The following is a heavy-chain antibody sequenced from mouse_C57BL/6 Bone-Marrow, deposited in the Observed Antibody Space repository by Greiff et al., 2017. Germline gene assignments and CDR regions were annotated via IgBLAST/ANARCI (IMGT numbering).Heavy chain of an antibody. CDR2: ISSGSSTI. Sequence: EVHLVESGGGLVKPGGSLKLSCAASGFTFSDYGMHWVRQAPEKGLEWVAYISSGSSTIYYADTVKGRFTISRDNAKNTLFLQKTSLRSEDTAMYYCASSYYGPYFRKWGQCATLTVSS. CDR3: ASSYYGPYFRK. CDR1: GFTFSDYG. D-gene: IGHD1-1*01. V-gene: IGHV5-17*01. J-gene: IGHJ2*01.